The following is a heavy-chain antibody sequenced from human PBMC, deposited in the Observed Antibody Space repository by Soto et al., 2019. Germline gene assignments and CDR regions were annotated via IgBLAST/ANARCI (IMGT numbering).Heavy chain of an antibody. Sequence: SVKVSCKASGFTFTSSAVQWVRQARGQRLEWIGWIVVGSGNTNYAQKFQERVTITRDMSTSTAYMELSSLRSEDTAVYYCAARGALYYYDSSGYWDDAFDIWVQGTMVTVSS. V-gene: IGHV1-58*01. CDR1: GFTFTSSA. D-gene: IGHD3-22*01. CDR2: IVVGSGNT. J-gene: IGHJ3*02. CDR3: AARGALYYYDSSGYWDDAFDI.